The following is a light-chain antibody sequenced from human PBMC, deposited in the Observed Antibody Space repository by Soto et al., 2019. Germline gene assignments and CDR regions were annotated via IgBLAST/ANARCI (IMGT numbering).Light chain of an antibody. V-gene: IGLV2-14*01. CDR2: DVS. J-gene: IGLJ2*01. CDR3: NSYTRSSTVV. Sequence: QSALTQPASVSGSPGQSITISCTGISSDVGGYNYVSWYQQHPGKAPKLMIYDVSNRPSGVSNRFSGSKSGNTASLTISGLQAEDEADYYCNSYTRSSTVVFGGGTKLTVL. CDR1: SSDVGGYNY.